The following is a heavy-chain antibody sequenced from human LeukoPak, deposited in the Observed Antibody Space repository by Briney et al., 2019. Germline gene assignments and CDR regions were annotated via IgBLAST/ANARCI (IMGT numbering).Heavy chain of an antibody. Sequence: PSETLSLTCTVSGGSISSYYWSWIRQPPGKGLEWIGYIYYSGSTNYNPSLKSRVTVSVDTSKNQFSLKLSSVTAADTAVYYCATLDGGGYNPPIDYWGQGTLVTVSS. J-gene: IGHJ4*02. CDR3: ATLDGGGYNPPIDY. CDR1: GGSISSYY. D-gene: IGHD5-24*01. CDR2: IYYSGST. V-gene: IGHV4-59*01.